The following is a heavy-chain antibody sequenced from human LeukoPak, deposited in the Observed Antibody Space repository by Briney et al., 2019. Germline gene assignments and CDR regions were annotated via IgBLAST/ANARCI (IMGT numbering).Heavy chain of an antibody. CDR1: GFTFSSYA. Sequence: PGGSLRLSCAASGFTFSSYAMHWVRQAPGKGLEYVSAISSNGGSTYYASSVKGRFTISRDNSKNTLYLQMGSLRAEDMAVYYCARVSGYSSGWYPPFDYWGQGTLVTVSS. J-gene: IGHJ4*02. V-gene: IGHV3-64*01. CDR2: ISSNGGST. CDR3: ARVSGYSSGWYPPFDY. D-gene: IGHD6-19*01.